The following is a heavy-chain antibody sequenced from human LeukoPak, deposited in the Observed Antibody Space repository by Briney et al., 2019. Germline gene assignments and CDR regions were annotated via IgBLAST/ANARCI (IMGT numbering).Heavy chain of an antibody. Sequence: GGALRLSCAASGFTFSSSAMSWVRQAPGKGLEGVSTISAGGGGTYYADSVKGRFTISRDNSKNTLYLLMSSLRAEDTAVYYCAKDGRSTTPGYWGQGTLVTVPT. V-gene: IGHV3-23*01. CDR2: ISAGGGGT. J-gene: IGHJ4*02. D-gene: IGHD2/OR15-2a*01. CDR3: AKDGRSTTPGY. CDR1: GFTFSSSA.